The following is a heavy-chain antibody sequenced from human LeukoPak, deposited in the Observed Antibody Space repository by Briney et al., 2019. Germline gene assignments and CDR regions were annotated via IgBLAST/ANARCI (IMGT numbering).Heavy chain of an antibody. D-gene: IGHD1-26*01. J-gene: IGHJ4*02. CDR2: ISFDGSNT. CDR1: GFTFSSSG. V-gene: IGHV3-30*03. CDR3: ARGLKWELRPGPDY. Sequence: PGGSLRLSCAASGFTFSSSGMHWVRQAPGKGLEWLAVISFDGSNTYHTDSVKGRFTISRDNAKNSLYLQMNSLRAEDTAVYYCARGLKWELRPGPDYWGQGTLVTVSS.